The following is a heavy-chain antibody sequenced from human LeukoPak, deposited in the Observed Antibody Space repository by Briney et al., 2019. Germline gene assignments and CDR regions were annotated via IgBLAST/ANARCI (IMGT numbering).Heavy chain of an antibody. CDR3: ARERVGDYDFWSGYLDAFDI. Sequence: SETLSLTCTVSGDSIISGSYYWGWIRQPPGRGLEWIGSIYYSGNIYYNPSLKSRVTISVDTSNNEFSLKLSSVTAADTAVYYCARERVGDYDFWSGYLDAFDIWGQGTMVTVSS. D-gene: IGHD3-3*01. CDR1: GDSIISGSYY. J-gene: IGHJ3*02. V-gene: IGHV4-39*07. CDR2: IYYSGNI.